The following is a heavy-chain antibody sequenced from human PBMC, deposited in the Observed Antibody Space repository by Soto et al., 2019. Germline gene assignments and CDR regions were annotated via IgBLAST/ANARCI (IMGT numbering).Heavy chain of an antibody. D-gene: IGHD1-26*01. CDR3: ARGRSGKYGYFDY. Sequence: SETMSLTCAVSGGSIRSGDYSWTWIRQPPGKGLEWIGYISHNGSTYCNPSLKSRVTISVDTSKNQFSLKLTSVTAADTAVYYCARGRSGKYGYFDYWGQGVLVTVSS. J-gene: IGHJ4*02. CDR2: ISHNGST. V-gene: IGHV4-30-2*01. CDR1: GGSIRSGDYS.